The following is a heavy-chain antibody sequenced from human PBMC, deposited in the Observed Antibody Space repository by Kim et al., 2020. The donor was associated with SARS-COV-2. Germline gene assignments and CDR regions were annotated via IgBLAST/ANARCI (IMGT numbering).Heavy chain of an antibody. J-gene: IGHJ4*02. CDR2: INHSGST. Sequence: SETLSLTCAVYVGSFSGYYWSWIRQPPGKGLEWIGEINHSGSTHYNPSLKSRVTVSVDTSRNQFSLKLSSVTAADTAVYYCARNRGKDYCGQGTLVTVSS. D-gene: IGHD3-16*01. CDR3: ARNRGKDY. V-gene: IGHV4-34*01. CDR1: VGSFSGYY.